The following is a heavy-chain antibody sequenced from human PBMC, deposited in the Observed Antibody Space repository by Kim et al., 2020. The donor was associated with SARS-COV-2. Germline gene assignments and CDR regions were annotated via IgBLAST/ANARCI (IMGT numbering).Heavy chain of an antibody. V-gene: IGHV4-31*03. CDR3: ASAEAYYDILTGYYGYYYYGMDV. D-gene: IGHD3-9*01. J-gene: IGHJ6*02. CDR1: GGSISSGGYY. Sequence: SETLSLTCTVSGGSISSGGYYWSWIRQHPGKGLEWIGYIYYSGSTYYNPSLKSRVTISVDTSKNQFSLKLSSVTAADTAVYYCASAEAYYDILTGYYGYYYYGMDVWGQGTTVTVSS. CDR2: IYYSGST.